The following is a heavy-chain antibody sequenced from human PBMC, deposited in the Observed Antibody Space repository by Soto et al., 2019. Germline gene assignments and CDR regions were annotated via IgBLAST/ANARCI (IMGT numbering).Heavy chain of an antibody. CDR2: INPSGGST. J-gene: IGHJ6*02. V-gene: IGHV1-46*03. CDR1: GYTFTSYY. CDR3: ARVLQQVVQYYYYYGLDV. Sequence: ASVKVSCKASGYTFTSYYMHWVRQAPGQRLEWMGIINPSGGSTSYAQKFHGRVTMTRDTSTSTVYMELSSLRSEDTAVYYCARVLQQVVQYYYYYGLDVWGQGTTVTVSS. D-gene: IGHD6-13*01.